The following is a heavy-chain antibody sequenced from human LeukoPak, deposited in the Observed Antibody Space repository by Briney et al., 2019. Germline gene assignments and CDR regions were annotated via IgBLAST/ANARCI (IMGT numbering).Heavy chain of an antibody. CDR3: AGGLFRSLSWFGEFRADY. V-gene: IGHV1-2*02. D-gene: IGHD3-10*01. CDR2: INPNSGGT. J-gene: IGHJ4*02. CDR1: GYTFTGYY. Sequence: ASVKVSCKASGYTFTGYYMHWGRQAPGQGVGWMGWINPNSGGTNYAQKFQGRVTMTRNTSISTAYMELSSLRSEDTAVYYCAGGLFRSLSWFGEFRADYWGQGTLVTVSS.